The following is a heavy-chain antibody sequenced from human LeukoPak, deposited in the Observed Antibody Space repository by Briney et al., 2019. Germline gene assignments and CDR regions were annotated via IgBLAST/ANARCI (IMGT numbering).Heavy chain of an antibody. V-gene: IGHV1-2*02. Sequence: GASVKVSCKASGYTFTGYYMHWVRQAPGQGLEWMGWINPNSGGTIYAQKFQGRVTMTEDTSTDTAYMELSSLRSEDTAVYYCATGGPNDAFDIWGQGTMVTVSS. J-gene: IGHJ3*02. CDR2: INPNSGGT. CDR1: GYTFTGYY. CDR3: ATGGPNDAFDI.